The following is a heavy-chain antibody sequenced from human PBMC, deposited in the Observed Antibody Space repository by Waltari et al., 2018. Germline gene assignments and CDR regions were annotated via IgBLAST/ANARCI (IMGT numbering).Heavy chain of an antibody. Sequence: QVQLVESGGGVVQPGRSLRLSCAASGFTFSHYAMQWVRQAPGKGLDWVGVVVSDGSITDYAESVKGRFTISRDNSKNTVYLQMSSLRAEDTGIYYCAREIGYSGALDYWGLGDLVTVSS. CDR3: AREIGYSGALDY. CDR1: GFTFSHYA. D-gene: IGHD2-15*01. V-gene: IGHV3-30*15. J-gene: IGHJ4*02. CDR2: VVSDGSIT.